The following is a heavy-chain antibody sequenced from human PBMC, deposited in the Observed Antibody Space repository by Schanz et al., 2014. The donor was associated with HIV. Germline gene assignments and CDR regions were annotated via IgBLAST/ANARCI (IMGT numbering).Heavy chain of an antibody. Sequence: GQLVESGGGVVQPGRSLRLSCAASGFTFKTYWMSWVRQAPGKGLEWLANIKLDGSEKYYVDSVKGRFTISRDNTKNSLYLQMNSLRAEDTAVYYCARDYHWNWFDPWGQGTLVTVS. D-gene: IGHD1-20*01. CDR3: ARDYHWNWFDP. CDR1: GFTFKTYW. CDR2: IKLDGSEK. J-gene: IGHJ5*02. V-gene: IGHV3-7*01.